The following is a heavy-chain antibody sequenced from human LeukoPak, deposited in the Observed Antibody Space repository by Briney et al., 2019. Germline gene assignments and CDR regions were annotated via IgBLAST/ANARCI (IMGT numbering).Heavy chain of an antibody. J-gene: IGHJ6*02. CDR3: ASQSGYSYGFPNYYYGMDV. D-gene: IGHD5-18*01. CDR2: IIPIFGKA. Sequence: SVKVSCKASGGTFSSYAISWVRQAPGQGLEWMGGIIPIFGKANYAQKFQGRVTITADESTSTAYMELSSLRSEDTAVYYCASQSGYSYGFPNYYYGMDVWGQGTTVTVSS. CDR1: GGTFSSYA. V-gene: IGHV1-69*13.